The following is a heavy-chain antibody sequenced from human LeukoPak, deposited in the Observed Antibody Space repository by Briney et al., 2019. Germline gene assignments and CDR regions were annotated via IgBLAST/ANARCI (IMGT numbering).Heavy chain of an antibody. Sequence: ASVKVSCKASGYTFTSYGISWARQAPGQGLEWMGWISAYNGNTNYAQKLQGRVTMTTDTSTSTAYMELRSLRSDDTAAYYCARDYSASSHYDILTGYSTGGDWFDPWGQGTLVTVSS. V-gene: IGHV1-18*01. CDR3: ARDYSASSHYDILTGYSTGGDWFDP. CDR1: GYTFTSYG. J-gene: IGHJ5*02. D-gene: IGHD3-9*01. CDR2: ISAYNGNT.